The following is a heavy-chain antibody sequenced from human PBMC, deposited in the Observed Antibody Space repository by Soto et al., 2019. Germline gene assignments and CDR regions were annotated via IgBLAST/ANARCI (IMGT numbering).Heavy chain of an antibody. V-gene: IGHV3-11*06. CDR2: ISGGSGDT. CDR1: GFTFSAYY. Sequence: QVQLVESGGGLVKPGGSLRLSCAASGFTFSAYYMSWIRQAPGKGLEWVSYISGGSGDTNYADSVKGRATISRDNAKNSLYLQMSSLRVEDTAMYYCARGDRIADNWCQGTLVTVSS. J-gene: IGHJ4*02. D-gene: IGHD2-21*01. CDR3: ARGDRIADN.